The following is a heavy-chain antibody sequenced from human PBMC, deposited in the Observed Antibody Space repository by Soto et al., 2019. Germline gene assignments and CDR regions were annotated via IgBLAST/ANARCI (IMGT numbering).Heavy chain of an antibody. CDR3: ARAGADYGDRYGGFYFAY. J-gene: IGHJ4*02. CDR1: GGSISSYY. V-gene: IGHV4-59*01. Sequence: QVQLQESGPGLVKPSETLSLTCTVSGGSISSYYWSWIRQPPGKGLEWIGYIYYSGSTNYNPSLKIRVTISVDTSKNQFSRKLSSVTAADTAVYYCARAGADYGDRYGGFYFAYWGQGTLVTVSS. D-gene: IGHD4-17*01. CDR2: IYYSGST.